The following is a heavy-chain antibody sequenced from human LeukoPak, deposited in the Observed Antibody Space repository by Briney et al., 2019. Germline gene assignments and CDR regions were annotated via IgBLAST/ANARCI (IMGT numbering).Heavy chain of an antibody. CDR3: ARGSIAYYYMDV. V-gene: IGHV4-38-2*02. D-gene: IGHD3-22*01. Sequence: SETLSLTCTVSGYSISSGYYWGWIRQPPGKGLEWIGSIYHSGSTYYNPSLKSRVTISVDTSKNQFSLKLSSVTAADTAVYYCARGSIAYYYMDVWGKGTTVTISS. CDR1: GYSISSGYY. CDR2: IYHSGST. J-gene: IGHJ6*03.